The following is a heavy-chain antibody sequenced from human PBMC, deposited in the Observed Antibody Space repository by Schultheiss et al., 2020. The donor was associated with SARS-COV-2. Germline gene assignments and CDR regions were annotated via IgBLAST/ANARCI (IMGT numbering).Heavy chain of an antibody. J-gene: IGHJ4*02. CDR3: ARDGGVVPGAISWADD. CDR2: IYSGGST. CDR1: GFTVSSNY. D-gene: IGHD2-2*02. V-gene: IGHV3-66*02. Sequence: GGSLRLSCAASGFTVSSNYMSWVRQAPGKVLEWVSVIYSGGSTYYADSVKGRITISRDNFRSTVYLQMNSLRADDTAVYFCARDGGVVPGAISWADDWGQGTLVTVSS.